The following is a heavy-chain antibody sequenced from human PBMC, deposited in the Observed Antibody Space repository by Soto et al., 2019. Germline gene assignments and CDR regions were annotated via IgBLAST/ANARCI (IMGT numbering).Heavy chain of an antibody. Sequence: PSETLSLTCTVSGGSISSQYWSWIRQPPGKGLEWIGFIYYSGSTNYNPSLKSRVTISLDTSKNHFSLNLDSVTAADTAVYYCAREDPGYFDYWGQGTLVTVSS. CDR1: GGSISSQY. J-gene: IGHJ4*02. V-gene: IGHV4-59*11. CDR3: AREDPGYFDY. CDR2: IYYSGST.